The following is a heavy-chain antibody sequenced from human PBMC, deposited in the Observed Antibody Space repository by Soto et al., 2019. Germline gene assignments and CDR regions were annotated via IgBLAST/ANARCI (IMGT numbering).Heavy chain of an antibody. J-gene: IGHJ4*01. CDR1: GLTFNNCE. CDR3: ARDSGYGSGASVNHYLDY. CDR2: IGTRGRTT. D-gene: IGHD3-10*01. Sequence: GGSLRLSCAASGLTFNNCEMNWVRQAPGKGLEWVSYIGTRGRTTYYADSVKGRFTISRDNAKNSVYLQMDSLRAEDTAVYHCARDSGYGSGASVNHYLDYWGHGTLVTVSS. V-gene: IGHV3-48*03.